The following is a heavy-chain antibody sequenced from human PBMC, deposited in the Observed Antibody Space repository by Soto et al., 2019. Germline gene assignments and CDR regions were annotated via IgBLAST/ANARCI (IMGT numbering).Heavy chain of an antibody. D-gene: IGHD3-16*01. CDR3: ERRGSR. J-gene: IGHJ3*01. V-gene: IGHV3-23*01. CDR1: CFTVSGRG. CDR2: ISGSGGST. Sequence: SCFTVSGRGISWVRQATGKGLEWVSAISGSGGSTYYADSVKGRFTISRDNAKHSVYLQMNRLRAEDTAVYDCERRGSRWGRGTKVT.